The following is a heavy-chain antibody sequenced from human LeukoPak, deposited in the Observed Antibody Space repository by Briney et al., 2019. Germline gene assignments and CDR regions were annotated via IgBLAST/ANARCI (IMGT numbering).Heavy chain of an antibody. V-gene: IGHV4-38-2*02. CDR1: GYSISSGYY. Sequence: PSETLSLTCTVSGYSISSGYYWGWIRQPPGKGLEWIGSIYHSGSTYYNPSLKSRVTISVDTSKKQFSLKLSSVTAADTAVYYCARVTSIAARIGPYPPDYMDVWGKGTTVTVSS. CDR3: ARVTSIAARIGPYPPDYMDV. CDR2: IYHSGST. J-gene: IGHJ6*03. D-gene: IGHD6-6*01.